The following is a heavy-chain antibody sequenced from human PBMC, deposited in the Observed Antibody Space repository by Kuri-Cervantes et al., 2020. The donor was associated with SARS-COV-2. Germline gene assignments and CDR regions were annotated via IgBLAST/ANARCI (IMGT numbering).Heavy chain of an antibody. Sequence: SETLSLTCSASGGSINNYYWSWIRQLPGKGLEWIGYFYSSGITNYDPSLKTRVTISSDTSQNQLSLKLTSVTAADSAVYYCARDNSLVSGSGFDSWGPGALVTVSS. J-gene: IGHJ4*02. CDR1: GGSINNYY. CDR2: FYSSGIT. D-gene: IGHD1-26*01. V-gene: IGHV4-59*01. CDR3: ARDNSLVSGSGFDS.